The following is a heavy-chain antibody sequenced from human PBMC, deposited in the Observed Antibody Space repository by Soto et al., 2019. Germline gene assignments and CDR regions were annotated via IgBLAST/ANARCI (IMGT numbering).Heavy chain of an antibody. Sequence: QVQLVQSGAEVKKPGSSVKVSCKASVGTFSSYAISWVRQAPGQGLGWMGGIIPIFGTANYAQKFQRRLTLTADDSTSTAYIERSSLRSEDTPVYYCARPTPVGRDYGMDVWGQGTTVTVSS. CDR2: IIPIFGTA. D-gene: IGHD3-10*01. J-gene: IGHJ6*02. CDR1: VGTFSSYA. V-gene: IGHV1-69*12. CDR3: ARPTPVGRDYGMDV.